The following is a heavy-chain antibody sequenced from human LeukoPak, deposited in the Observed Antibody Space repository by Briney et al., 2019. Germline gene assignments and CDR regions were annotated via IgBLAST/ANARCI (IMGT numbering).Heavy chain of an antibody. CDR2: ISSSSGDI. J-gene: IGHJ3*02. CDR1: GFTFSSDS. Sequence: PGGSLRLSCAASGFTFSSDSMNWVRQAPGKGLEWVSSISSSSGDIYYADSVKGRFTISRDNAKNSLYLQMNILRAEDTAVYYCARAAPRNYVWGSYRYSDAFDIWGQGTMVTVSS. D-gene: IGHD3-16*02. CDR3: ARAAPRNYVWGSYRYSDAFDI. V-gene: IGHV3-21*01.